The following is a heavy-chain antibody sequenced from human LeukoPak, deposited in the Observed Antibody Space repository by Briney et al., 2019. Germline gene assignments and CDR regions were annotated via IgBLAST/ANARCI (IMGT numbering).Heavy chain of an antibody. CDR1: GDSIRNYY. CDR2: ISYSGST. V-gene: IGHV4-59*12. CDR3: AREYGDYDY. Sequence: SETLSLTCTVSGDSIRNYYWSWIRQPPGKGLEWIGYISYSGSTNNNPSLKSRVTISVDTSENQFSLKLSSVTAADTAVYYCAREYGDYDYWGQGTLVTVSS. J-gene: IGHJ4*02. D-gene: IGHD4-17*01.